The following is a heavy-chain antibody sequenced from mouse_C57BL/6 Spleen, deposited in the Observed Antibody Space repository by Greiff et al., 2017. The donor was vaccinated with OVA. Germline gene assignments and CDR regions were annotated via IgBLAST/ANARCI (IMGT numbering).Heavy chain of an antibody. J-gene: IGHJ1*03. Sequence: EVKVVESGGGLVQPGGSMKLSCAASGFTFSDAWIDWVRQSPEKGLEWVAEIRNKANNHATYYAESVKGRFTISRDDSKSSVYLQMNSLRAEDTGIYYCTRRNYGSNWYFDVWGTGTTVTVSS. CDR1: GFTFSDAW. CDR3: TRRNYGSNWYFDV. CDR2: IRNKANNHAT. D-gene: IGHD1-1*01. V-gene: IGHV6-6*01.